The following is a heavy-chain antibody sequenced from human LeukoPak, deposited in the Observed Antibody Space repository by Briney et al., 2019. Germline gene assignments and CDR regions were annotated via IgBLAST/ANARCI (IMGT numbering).Heavy chain of an antibody. Sequence: GGSLRLSCAASGFTVSNNYMTWVRQAPGKGLEWVSVIYSDGSTFYADSVKGRFSISRDSSMNTLYLQLNSLRAEDTALYYCVRDRYYYDSSGYYDAFGTWGQGTMVTVSS. D-gene: IGHD3-22*01. CDR1: GFTVSNNY. V-gene: IGHV3-53*01. CDR2: IYSDGST. J-gene: IGHJ3*02. CDR3: VRDRYYYDSSGYYDAFGT.